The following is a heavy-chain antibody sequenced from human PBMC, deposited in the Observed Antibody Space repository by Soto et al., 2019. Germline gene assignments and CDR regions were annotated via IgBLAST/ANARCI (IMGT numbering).Heavy chain of an antibody. CDR2: IVVGSGNT. CDR1: GYAFTSYG. Sequence: ASVKVSCKASGYAFTSYGISWVRQAPGQGLEWIGWIVVGSGNTNYAQKFQERVTITRDMSTSTAYMELSSLRSEDTAVYYCAARGIQLYGLDFDYWGQGTLVTVSS. V-gene: IGHV1-58*02. CDR3: AARGIQLYGLDFDY. J-gene: IGHJ4*02. D-gene: IGHD5-18*01.